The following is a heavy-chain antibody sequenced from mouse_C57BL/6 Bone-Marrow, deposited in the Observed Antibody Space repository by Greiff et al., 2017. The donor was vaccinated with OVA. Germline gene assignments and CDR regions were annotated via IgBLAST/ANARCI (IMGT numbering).Heavy chain of an antibody. J-gene: IGHJ1*03. D-gene: IGHD1-1*01. CDR3: ASIHYGSSYVGYFDV. V-gene: IGHV1-78*01. CDR1: GYTFTDHT. Sequence: VQLQQSDAELVKPGASVKISCKVSGYTFTDHTIHWMKQRPEQGLEWIGYIYPRDGSTKYNEKFKGKATLTADKSSSTAYMQLNSLTSEDSAVYFCASIHYGSSYVGYFDVWGTGTTVTVSS. CDR2: IYPRDGST.